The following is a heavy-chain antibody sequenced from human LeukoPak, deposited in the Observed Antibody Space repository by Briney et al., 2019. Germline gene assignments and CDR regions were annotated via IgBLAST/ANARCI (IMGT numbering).Heavy chain of an antibody. Sequence: PSETLSLTCAVYGGSFSGYYWSWIRQPPGKGLEWIGEINHSGSTNYNPSLKSRVTISVDSSKNQFSLKLTSVTAADTAVYYRARLNFVVVTAIRIFDYWGQGTLVTVSS. CDR3: ARLNFVVVTAIRIFDY. CDR2: INHSGST. D-gene: IGHD2-21*02. J-gene: IGHJ4*02. V-gene: IGHV4-34*01. CDR1: GGSFSGYY.